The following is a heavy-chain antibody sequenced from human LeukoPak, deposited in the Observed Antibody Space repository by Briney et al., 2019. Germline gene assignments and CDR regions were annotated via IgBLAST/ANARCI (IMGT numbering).Heavy chain of an antibody. CDR1: GFTFDDYG. V-gene: IGHV3-20*01. CDR2: INWNGGST. D-gene: IGHD7-27*01. CDR3: ARHNATGYYYGMDV. J-gene: IGHJ6*02. Sequence: GGSLRLSCAASGFTFDDYGMSWVRQAPGKELEWVSGINWNGGSTGYADSVKGRFTISRDNAKNSLYLQMNSLRAEDTALYHCARHNATGYYYGMDVWGQGTTVTVSS.